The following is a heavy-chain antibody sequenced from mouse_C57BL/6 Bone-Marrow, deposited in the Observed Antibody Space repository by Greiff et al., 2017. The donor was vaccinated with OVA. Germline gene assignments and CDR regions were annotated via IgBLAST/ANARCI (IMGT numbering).Heavy chain of an antibody. CDR2: IDPETGGT. CDR1: GYTFTDYE. CDR3: TRRSYGYDWFAY. J-gene: IGHJ3*01. D-gene: IGHD2-2*01. V-gene: IGHV1-15*01. Sequence: VKLVESGAELVRPGASVTLSCKASGYTFTDYEMHWVKQTPVHGLEWIGAIDPETGGTAYNQKFKGKAILTADKSSSTAYMELRSLTSEDSAVYYGTRRSYGYDWFAYWGQGTLVTVSA.